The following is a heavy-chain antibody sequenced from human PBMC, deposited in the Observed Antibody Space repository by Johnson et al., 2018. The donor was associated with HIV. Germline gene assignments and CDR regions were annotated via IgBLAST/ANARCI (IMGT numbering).Heavy chain of an antibody. CDR2: ISWNSGSI. V-gene: IGHV3-9*01. Sequence: VQLVESGGGVVQPGRSLRLSCAASGFTFDDYAMHWVRQAPGKGLEWVSGISWNSGSIGYADSVKGRFTISRDNAKNSLYLQMNSLRAEDTAVYYCARDYGDYAHDAFDIWGQGTLVTVSS. CDR1: GFTFDDYA. CDR3: ARDYGDYAHDAFDI. D-gene: IGHD4-17*01. J-gene: IGHJ3*02.